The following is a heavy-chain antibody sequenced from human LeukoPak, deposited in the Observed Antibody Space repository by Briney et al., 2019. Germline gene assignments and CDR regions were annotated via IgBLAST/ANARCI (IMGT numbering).Heavy chain of an antibody. J-gene: IGHJ6*04. CDR1: GFTLSSYE. D-gene: IGHD3-10*02. V-gene: IGHV3-48*03. CDR2: ISSSGSTI. CDR3: AELGITMIGGV. Sequence: GGSLRLSCAASGFTLSSYEMNWVRQAPGKGLEWVSYISSSGSTIYYADSVKGRFTISRDNAKNSLYLQMNSLRAEDTAVYYCAELGITMIGGVWGKGTAVTISS.